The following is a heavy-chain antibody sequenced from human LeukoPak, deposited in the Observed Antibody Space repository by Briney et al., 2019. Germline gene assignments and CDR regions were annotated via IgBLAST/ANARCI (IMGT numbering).Heavy chain of an antibody. Sequence: GASVKVSCKASGGTFSSYAISWVRQAPGQGLEWMGGIIPIFGTANYAQKFQGRVTITADESTSTAYMELSSLRSEDTAVYYCASTRPLLWFGELLDYWGQGTLVTVSS. V-gene: IGHV1-69*13. D-gene: IGHD3-10*01. CDR3: ASTRPLLWFGELLDY. CDR1: GGTFSSYA. CDR2: IIPIFGTA. J-gene: IGHJ4*02.